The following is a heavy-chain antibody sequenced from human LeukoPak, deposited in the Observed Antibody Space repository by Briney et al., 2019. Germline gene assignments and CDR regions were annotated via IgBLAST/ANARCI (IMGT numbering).Heavy chain of an antibody. D-gene: IGHD4-17*01. Sequence: SETLSLTCAVYGGSFSGYYWSWIRQPPGKGLEWSGEINHSGSTNYNPSLKSRVTISVDTSKNQFSLKLSSVTAADTAVYYCARGYGGYNLHYYYYMDVWGKGTTVTVSS. J-gene: IGHJ6*03. CDR3: ARGYGGYNLHYYYYMDV. CDR1: GGSFSGYY. CDR2: INHSGST. V-gene: IGHV4-34*01.